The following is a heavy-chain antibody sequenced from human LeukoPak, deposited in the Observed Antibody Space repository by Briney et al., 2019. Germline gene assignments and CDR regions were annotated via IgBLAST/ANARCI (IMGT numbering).Heavy chain of an antibody. D-gene: IGHD6-19*01. Sequence: GGSLRLSCAASGFTFSNYDMTWVRQAPGKGLEWVSSISSSSSYIFYADSVKGRFTISRDNAKGSLYLQMNSLRAEDTAVYYCAKGTGEAGPALALDYWGQGTLVTVSS. J-gene: IGHJ4*02. V-gene: IGHV3-21*01. CDR1: GFTFSNYD. CDR3: AKGTGEAGPALALDY. CDR2: ISSSSSYI.